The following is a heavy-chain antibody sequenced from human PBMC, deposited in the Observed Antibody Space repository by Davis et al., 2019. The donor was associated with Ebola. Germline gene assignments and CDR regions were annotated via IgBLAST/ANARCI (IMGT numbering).Heavy chain of an antibody. CDR3: ARAHCSTTTCYGAPHGNWFDP. CDR2: IYYSGST. CDR1: GGSINIGGYY. J-gene: IGHJ5*02. V-gene: IGHV4-31*03. D-gene: IGHD2-2*01. Sequence: PSETLSLTCSVSGGSINIGGYYWTWIRQHPGKGLEWIGYIYYSGSTYYNPALKSRVTISIDTSNNQFSLNLNSVTAADTAVYYCARAHCSTTTCYGAPHGNWFDPWGQGTLVTVSS.